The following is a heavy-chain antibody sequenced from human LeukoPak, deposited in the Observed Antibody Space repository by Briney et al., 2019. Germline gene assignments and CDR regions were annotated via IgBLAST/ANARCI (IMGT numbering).Heavy chain of an antibody. CDR2: ISGSGGTT. J-gene: IGHJ4*02. V-gene: IGHV3-23*01. D-gene: IGHD3-16*01. CDR3: AKEKLRYYDY. CDR1: GFTFSTYV. Sequence: LPGGSLRLSCDASGFTFSTYVMSWVRQAPGKGLECVSSISGSGGTTYYADSVKGRFTISRDNSKNTVYLQMSSLTVEDTAIYYCAKEKLRYYDYWGQGALVTVSS.